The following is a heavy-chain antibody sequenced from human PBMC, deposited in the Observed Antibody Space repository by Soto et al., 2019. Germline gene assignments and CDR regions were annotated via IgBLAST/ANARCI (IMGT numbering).Heavy chain of an antibody. CDR1: VFTSSG. Sequence: GASVKVSCKASVFTSSGISWVRQAPGQRLEWMGWISTHNGNTIYAQKFQGRVIMTMATSTTTVYMELRSLRPDDTAVYLCAREGILGLFDAYDLWGQGTMVTVS. CDR2: ISTHNGNT. CDR3: AREGILGLFDAYDL. V-gene: IGHV1-18*04. D-gene: IGHD3-3*01. J-gene: IGHJ3*01.